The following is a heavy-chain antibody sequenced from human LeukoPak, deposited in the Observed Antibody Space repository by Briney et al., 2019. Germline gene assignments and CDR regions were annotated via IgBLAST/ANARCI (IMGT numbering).Heavy chain of an antibody. CDR2: ISGSGGST. CDR1: GFSISSYA. J-gene: IGHJ4*02. D-gene: IGHD1-1*01. Sequence: TGGSLRLSCAASGFSISSYAMSWVRQAPGKGLEWVSAISGSGGSTYYADSVKGRFTISRDNSKNTLYLQMNSLRAEDTAVYYCARGRNWNVDYWGQGTLVTVSS. V-gene: IGHV3-23*01. CDR3: ARGRNWNVDY.